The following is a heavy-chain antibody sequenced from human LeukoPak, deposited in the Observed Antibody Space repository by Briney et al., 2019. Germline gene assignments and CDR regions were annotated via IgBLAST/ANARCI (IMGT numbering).Heavy chain of an antibody. V-gene: IGHV4-34*01. CDR2: INHSGST. CDR3: ASGDFWSGYDY. CDR1: GGSFSGYY. Sequence: PSETLSLTCAVYGGSFSGYYWSWIRQPPGKGLEWIGEINHSGSTNYNPSLKSRVTISVDTSKNQFSLKLSSVTAADTAVYYCASGDFWSGYDYWGPGTLVTVSS. D-gene: IGHD3-3*01. J-gene: IGHJ4*02.